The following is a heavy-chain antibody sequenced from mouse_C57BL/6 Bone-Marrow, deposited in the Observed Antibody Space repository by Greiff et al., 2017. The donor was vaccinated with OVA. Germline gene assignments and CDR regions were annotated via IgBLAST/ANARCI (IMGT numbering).Heavy chain of an antibody. CDR3: ARTYGNSNYWYFDV. CDR1: GYSITSDY. D-gene: IGHD1-1*01. CDR2: ISYSGST. J-gene: IGHJ1*03. Sequence: EVQLVESGPGLAKPSQTLSLTCSVTGYSITSDYWNWFRKFPGNNLEYMGYISYSGSTTYYPPLKSRISITRNTSKNQYYLQLNSVTTEDTATYYCARTYGNSNYWYFDVWGTGTTVTVSS. V-gene: IGHV3-8*01.